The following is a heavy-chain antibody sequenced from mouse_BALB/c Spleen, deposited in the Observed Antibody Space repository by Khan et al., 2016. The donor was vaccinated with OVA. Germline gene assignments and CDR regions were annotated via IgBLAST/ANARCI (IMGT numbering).Heavy chain of an antibody. CDR3: AGFITASTGGHGAMDY. V-gene: IGHV5-6*01. Sequence: EVQLQESGGDLVKPGGSLKLSCAASGFTFSSYGMSWVRQTLDKRLAWVATISSGGSYTYYPDSVKGRFTISRDNAKNTLYLQMSSLKSEDTAMSYGAGFITASTGGHGAMDYWGQGTSVTVSP. CDR2: ISSGGSYT. J-gene: IGHJ4*01. CDR1: GFTFSSYG. D-gene: IGHD1-2*01.